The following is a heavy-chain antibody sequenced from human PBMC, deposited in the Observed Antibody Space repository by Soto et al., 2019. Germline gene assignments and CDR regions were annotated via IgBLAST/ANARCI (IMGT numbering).Heavy chain of an antibody. CDR1: GFTFSSYS. V-gene: IGHV3-21*01. CDR3: ARVYGSGSYYVYYYGMDV. Sequence: GGSLRLSCAASGFTFSSYSMNWVRQAPGKGLEWVSSISSSSSYIYYADSVKGRFTISRDNAKNSQYLQMNSLRAEDTAVYYCARVYGSGSYYVYYYGMDVWGQGTTVTVSS. CDR2: ISSSSSYI. J-gene: IGHJ6*02. D-gene: IGHD3-10*01.